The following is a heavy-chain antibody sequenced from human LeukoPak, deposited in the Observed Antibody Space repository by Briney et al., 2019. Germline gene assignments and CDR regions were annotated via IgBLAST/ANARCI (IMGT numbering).Heavy chain of an antibody. CDR3: ARDGGGGLDY. CDR2: ISGSGGGT. J-gene: IGHJ4*02. D-gene: IGHD2-15*01. CDR1: GFTFSSIA. V-gene: IGHV3-23*01. Sequence: AGGSLRLSCAASGFTFSSIAMSWVRQAPDKGLEWVSTISGSGGGTYYADSVKGRFTISRDNAKNSLYLQMNSLRAEDTAVYYCARDGGGGLDYWGQGTLVTVSS.